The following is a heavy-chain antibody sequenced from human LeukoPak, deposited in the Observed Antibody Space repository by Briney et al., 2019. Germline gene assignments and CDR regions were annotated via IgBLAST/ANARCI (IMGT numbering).Heavy chain of an antibody. V-gene: IGHV3-23*01. CDR3: AREVGSFDI. D-gene: IGHD1-26*01. CDR1: GFIFSNFG. J-gene: IGHJ3*02. Sequence: GGTLRLSCAASGFIFSNFGLSWVRQAPGKGLEWVSCISRSGDDAYYADSVKGRFTIFRDNSKNTLYLHINGLRAGDTAVYYCAREVGSFDIWGQGTMVTVSS. CDR2: ISRSGDDA.